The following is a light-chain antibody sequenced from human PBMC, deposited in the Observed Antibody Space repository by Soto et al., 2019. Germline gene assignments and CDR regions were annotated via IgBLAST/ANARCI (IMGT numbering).Light chain of an antibody. CDR2: EAS. Sequence: ENVLTQSPATLSLSPGERATLSCRASQSVSSYLAWYQQKPGQAPRLLMYEASNRATGIPARFSGGGSGTDFTLTISSLEPEDFAVYYCQQRSTFGQGTHWRL. CDR1: QSVSSY. J-gene: IGKJ5*01. V-gene: IGKV3-11*01. CDR3: QQRST.